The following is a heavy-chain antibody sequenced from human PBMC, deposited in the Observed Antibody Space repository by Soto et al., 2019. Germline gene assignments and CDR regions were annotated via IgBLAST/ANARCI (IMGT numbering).Heavy chain of an antibody. J-gene: IGHJ6*02. CDR3: ARSSWYGGLYYYYYDGMDV. D-gene: IGHD6-13*01. Sequence: SDSLWGTCAVCVGSVRGYAWSWIREAAGKGLEWIGEINHSGSTNYNPSLKSRVTISVDTSKNQFSLKLSSVTAADTAVYYCARSSWYGGLYYYYYDGMDVWGQGTTVT. CDR1: VGSVRGYA. V-gene: IGHV4-34*01. CDR2: INHSGST.